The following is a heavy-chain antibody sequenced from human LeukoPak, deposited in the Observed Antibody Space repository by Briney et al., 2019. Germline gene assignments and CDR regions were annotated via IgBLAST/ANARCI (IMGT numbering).Heavy chain of an antibody. Sequence: SETLSLTCTVSGGSISSSSYYWGWIRQPPGKGLEWIGSIYYSGSTYYNPSLKSRVTISVDTSKNQFSLKLSSVTAADTAVYYCARRVVTTPRTIAAFDYWGQGTLVTVSS. V-gene: IGHV4-39*01. J-gene: IGHJ4*02. CDR1: GGSISSSSYY. CDR2: IYYSGST. D-gene: IGHD1-1*01. CDR3: ARRVVTTPRTIAAFDY.